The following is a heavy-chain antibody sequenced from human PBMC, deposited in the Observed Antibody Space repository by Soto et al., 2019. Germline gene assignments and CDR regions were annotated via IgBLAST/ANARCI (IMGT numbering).Heavy chain of an antibody. CDR3: ARDDYGDYYFDY. D-gene: IGHD4-17*01. V-gene: IGHV1-69*08. CDR1: GGTFSSYT. Sequence: QVQLVQSGAEVKKPGSLVKVSCKASGGTFSSYTISWVRQAPGQGLEWMGRIIPILGIANYAQKFQGRVTITADKSTSTAYMELSSLRSEDTAVYYCARDDYGDYYFDYWGQGTLVTVSS. CDR2: IIPILGIA. J-gene: IGHJ4*02.